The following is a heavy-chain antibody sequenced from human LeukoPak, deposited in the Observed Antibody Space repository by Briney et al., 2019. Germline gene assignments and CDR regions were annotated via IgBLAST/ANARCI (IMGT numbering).Heavy chain of an antibody. D-gene: IGHD2-2*01. CDR2: IWYDGSNK. CDR1: GFTFSSYG. V-gene: IGHV3-33*06. CDR3: AKGVNIVVVPAAWYY. J-gene: IGHJ4*02. Sequence: GGSLRLSCAASGFTFSSYGMHWVRQAPGKGLEWVAVIWYDGSNKYYADSVKGRFTISRDNSKNTLYLQMNSLRAEDTAVYYCAKGVNIVVVPAAWYYWGQGTLVTVSS.